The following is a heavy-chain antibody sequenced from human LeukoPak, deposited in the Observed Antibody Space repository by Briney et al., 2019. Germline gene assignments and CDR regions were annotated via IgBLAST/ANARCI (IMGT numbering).Heavy chain of an antibody. CDR3: ARGYYDSSGFSAPFDY. CDR1: GGSISSYY. Sequence: SETLSLTCTVSGGSISSYYWSWIRQPPGKGLEWIGYIYYSGSTNNNPSLRSRVSMSVDTSKNQSSLKLTSVTAADTAVYYCARGYYDSSGFSAPFDYWGQGTPVTVSS. J-gene: IGHJ4*02. V-gene: IGHV4-59*01. CDR2: IYYSGST. D-gene: IGHD3-22*01.